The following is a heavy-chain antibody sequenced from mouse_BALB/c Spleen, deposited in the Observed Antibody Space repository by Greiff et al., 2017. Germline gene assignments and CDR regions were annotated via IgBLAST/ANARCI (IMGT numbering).Heavy chain of an antibody. CDR2: ISSGGSYT. V-gene: IGHV5-9-4*01. D-gene: IGHD2-1*01. Sequence: EVKLVESGGGLVKPGGSLKLSCAASGFTFSSYAMSWVRQSPEKRLEWVAEISSGGSYTYYPDTVTGRFTISRDNAKNTLYLEMRSLRSEDTAMYYCARFYGNYEDYYAMDYWGQGTSVTVSS. J-gene: IGHJ4*01. CDR3: ARFYGNYEDYYAMDY. CDR1: GFTFSSYA.